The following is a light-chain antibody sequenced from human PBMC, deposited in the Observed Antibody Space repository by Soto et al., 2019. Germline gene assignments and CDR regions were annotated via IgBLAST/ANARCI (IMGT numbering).Light chain of an antibody. CDR3: QQDGSSVT. CDR2: DAS. J-gene: IGKJ4*01. CDR1: QSVRSRY. Sequence: DIVLTQSPGTLSLSPGERATLSCRASQSVRSRYLAWYQQKAGQAPRLLIYDASRRATGIPDRFSGSGSGTDFTRTSSRLEPEDFAVYYCQQDGSSVTFGGGTKVEIK. V-gene: IGKV3-20*01.